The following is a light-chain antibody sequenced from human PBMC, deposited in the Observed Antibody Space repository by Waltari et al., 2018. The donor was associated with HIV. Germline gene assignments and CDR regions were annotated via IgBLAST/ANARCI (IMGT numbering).Light chain of an antibody. Sequence: DIVMTQSPHSLALSLGERATINCKSSQSILYSSRNANYLAWYQQKPGQSPKLLIYWASTRGSGVPDRFSGSGSRTDFTLSISSLQSEDVAVYFCQQYYTTPPTFGQGTRVEIK. J-gene: IGKJ1*01. V-gene: IGKV4-1*01. CDR3: QQYYTTPPT. CDR1: QSILYSSRNANY. CDR2: WAS.